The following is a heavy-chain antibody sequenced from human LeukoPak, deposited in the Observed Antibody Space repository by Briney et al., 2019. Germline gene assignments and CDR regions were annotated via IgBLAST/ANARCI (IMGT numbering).Heavy chain of an antibody. Sequence: GGPLRLSCAASGFTFSNYAMSWVRQAPGKGLEWVSAISGSGGSTYYADSVKGRFTISRDNSKNTLYLQMTSLRAEDTAVYYCARARGSQKGYYYYGMDVWGQGTTVTVSS. CDR1: GFTFSNYA. D-gene: IGHD5-12*01. V-gene: IGHV3-23*01. CDR3: ARARGSQKGYYYYGMDV. J-gene: IGHJ6*02. CDR2: ISGSGGST.